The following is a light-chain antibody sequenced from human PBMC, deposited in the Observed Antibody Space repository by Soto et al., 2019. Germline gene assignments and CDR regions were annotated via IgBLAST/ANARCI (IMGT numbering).Light chain of an antibody. CDR3: SSYTSSINYVL. CDR2: DVS. CDR1: SSDVGGYNY. V-gene: IGLV2-14*01. J-gene: IGLJ2*01. Sequence: QSALTQPASVSGSPGQSITISCTGTSSDVGGYNYVSWYQQHPGKAPKLMIYDVSNRPSGVSNRFSGSKSGNTASLTISGLQAADEADYYCSSYTSSINYVLFRGGTKLTVL.